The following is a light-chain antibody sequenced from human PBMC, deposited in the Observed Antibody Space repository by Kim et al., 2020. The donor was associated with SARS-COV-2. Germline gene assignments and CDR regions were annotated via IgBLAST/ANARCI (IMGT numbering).Light chain of an antibody. J-gene: IGKJ1*01. CDR3: LQHVTYPWT. CDR1: QGIGNS. V-gene: IGKV1-17*01. CDR2: DAF. Sequence: DIQMAQSPSTLSASVGDRVTITCRASQGIGNSLAWYQQKPGKAPKRLIRDAFSLHSGVPSRFSGSASGTEFTLTISSLQPEDFATYYCLQHVTYPWTFGQGTKVDIK.